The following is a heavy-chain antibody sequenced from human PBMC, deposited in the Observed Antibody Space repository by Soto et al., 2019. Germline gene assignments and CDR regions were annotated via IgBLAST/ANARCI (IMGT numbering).Heavy chain of an antibody. V-gene: IGHV1-69*18. CDR3: AREMPSTAAAYFYYGLNV. J-gene: IGHJ6*02. D-gene: IGHD6-13*01. Sequence: QVQLVQSGAEVKRPGSSVKVSCKASGGAFNNYAIYWVRQAPGQGLEWLGTIVPVFPSVYYAPRFQGRLTITSVGSTDTVYVMLTGLKSEDTAVYYCAREMPSTAAAYFYYGLNVWGQGTSVTVSS. CDR1: GGAFNNYA. CDR2: IVPVFPSV.